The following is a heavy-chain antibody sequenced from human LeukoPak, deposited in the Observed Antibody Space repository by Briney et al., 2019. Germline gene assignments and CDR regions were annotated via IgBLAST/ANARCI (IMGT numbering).Heavy chain of an antibody. CDR2: ISGSGGST. Sequence: PGGSLRLSCAASGFTFSSYGMSWVRQAPGKGLEWVPAISGSGGSTYYADSVKGRFTISRDNSKNTLYLQMNSLRAEDTAVYYCAKVRAGVAAAGTRHPNFDYWGQGTLVTVSS. J-gene: IGHJ4*02. CDR3: AKVRAGVAAAGTRHPNFDY. D-gene: IGHD6-13*01. CDR1: GFTFSSYG. V-gene: IGHV3-23*01.